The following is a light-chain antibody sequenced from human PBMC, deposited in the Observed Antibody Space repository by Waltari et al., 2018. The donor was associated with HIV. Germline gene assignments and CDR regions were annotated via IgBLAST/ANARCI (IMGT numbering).Light chain of an antibody. J-gene: IGLJ1*01. Sequence: SALTQLAPAPGSLGQSVLISCTGTSGYVSRRNVISWYQHHPGKDPQLIIVDFKKIPSRDPSRVFGSKSCNTASLKISGLQADDEAVYYCCPYAGDKDTQLSTYVFGTGTTVTV. CDR1: SGYVSRRNV. V-gene: IGLV2-23*02. CDR3: CPYAGDKDTQLSTYV. CDR2: DFK.